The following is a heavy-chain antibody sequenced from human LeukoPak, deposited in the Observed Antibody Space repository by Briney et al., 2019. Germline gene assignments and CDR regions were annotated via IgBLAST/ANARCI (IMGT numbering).Heavy chain of an antibody. CDR2: ISSSSGII. CDR1: GFTFSHYE. V-gene: IGHV3-48*03. Sequence: PGGSLRLSCAASGFTFSHYEMNCVRLAPGKGLEWVSYISSSSGIIYYADSVKGRFTISRENAKNALHLQMSSLRAEDTATYYCARLHIRGYRYGFDFWGQGTLVTVSS. CDR3: ARLHIRGYRYGFDF. J-gene: IGHJ4*02. D-gene: IGHD5-18*01.